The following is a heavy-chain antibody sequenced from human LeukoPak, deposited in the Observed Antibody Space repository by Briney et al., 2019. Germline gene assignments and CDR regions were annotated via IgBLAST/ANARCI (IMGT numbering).Heavy chain of an antibody. V-gene: IGHV3-53*01. D-gene: IGHD6-19*01. CDR1: GFTVSSNY. J-gene: IGHJ4*02. CDR2: IYGGGNT. Sequence: GGSLRLSCAASGFTVSSNYMNWVRQAPGRGLEWVSFIYGGGNTYYADSVKGRFTISRDNSKNTLYLQMNSLRAEDTAVYYCAREQVAGPFDYWGQGTLVTVSS. CDR3: AREQVAGPFDY.